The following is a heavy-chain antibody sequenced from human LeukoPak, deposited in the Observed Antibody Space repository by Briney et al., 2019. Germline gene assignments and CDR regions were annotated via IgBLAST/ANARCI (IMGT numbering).Heavy chain of an antibody. V-gene: IGHV3-23*01. CDR3: AKDSHIRNYYDSSGYYWY. Sequence: GGSLRLSCAASGFTFNNYWMTWFRQAPGKGLEWVSAISGSGGSTYYADSVKGRFTISRDNSKNTLSLQMNSLRAEDTAVYYCAKDSHIRNYYDSSGYYWYWGQGTLVTVSS. D-gene: IGHD3-22*01. CDR1: GFTFNNYW. J-gene: IGHJ4*02. CDR2: ISGSGGST.